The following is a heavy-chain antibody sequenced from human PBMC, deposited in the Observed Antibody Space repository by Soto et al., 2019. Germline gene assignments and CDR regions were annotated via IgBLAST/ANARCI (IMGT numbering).Heavy chain of an antibody. J-gene: IGHJ6*02. CDR2: IYPGDSDT. Sequence: PGESLKISCKGSGCSFTSYWIGWVRQMPGKGLEWMGIIYPGDSDTRYSPSFQGQVTISANKSISTAYLQWSSLKASDTAMYYCARHRSPDIVVVPAAALSNYYYYYGMDGWGQGTTVTVSS. CDR1: GCSFTSYW. V-gene: IGHV5-51*01. CDR3: ARHRSPDIVVVPAAALSNYYYYYGMDG. D-gene: IGHD2-2*01.